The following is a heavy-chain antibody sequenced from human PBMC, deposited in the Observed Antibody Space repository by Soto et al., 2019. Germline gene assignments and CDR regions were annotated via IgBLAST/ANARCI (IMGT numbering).Heavy chain of an antibody. CDR1: GGSISSGSYY. CDR2: IYYSGST. D-gene: IGHD6-13*01. CDR3: ARPSSRTDGWFDT. V-gene: IGHV4-39*01. Sequence: SETLSLTCTVSGGSISSGSYYWGWIRQPPGKGLEWIGTIYYSGSTYYNPSLKSRVTISVDTSTNQFSLKLSSVTAADTAVYYCARPSSRTDGWFDTWCQGTLVT. J-gene: IGHJ5*02.